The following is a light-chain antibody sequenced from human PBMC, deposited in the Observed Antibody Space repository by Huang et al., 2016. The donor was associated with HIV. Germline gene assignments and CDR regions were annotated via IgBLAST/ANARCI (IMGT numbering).Light chain of an antibody. CDR1: QSVSSNY. CDR2: GPS. Sequence: EIVLTQSPGTLSLSPGERATLSCRASQSVSSNYLAWYQQKPGQAPRLLIYGPSNMATGIPDRFSGSGSGTDFTLTISRLEPEDFAVYYCQQYGSSPMTFGQGTKVEIK. CDR3: QQYGSSPMT. J-gene: IGKJ1*01. V-gene: IGKV3-20*01.